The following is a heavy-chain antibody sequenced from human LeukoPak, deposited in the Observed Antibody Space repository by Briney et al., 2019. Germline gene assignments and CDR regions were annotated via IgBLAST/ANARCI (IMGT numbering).Heavy chain of an antibody. CDR1: GYTFTSYG. V-gene: IGHV1-69*13. Sequence: SVKISCKASGYTFTSYGVSWVRQAPGQGLEWMGGIIPIFGTANYAQKFQGRVTITADESTSTAYMELSSLRSEDTAVYYCASPAGYCSSTSCFYVWGQGTLVTVSS. J-gene: IGHJ4*02. D-gene: IGHD2-2*01. CDR3: ASPAGYCSSTSCFYV. CDR2: IIPIFGTA.